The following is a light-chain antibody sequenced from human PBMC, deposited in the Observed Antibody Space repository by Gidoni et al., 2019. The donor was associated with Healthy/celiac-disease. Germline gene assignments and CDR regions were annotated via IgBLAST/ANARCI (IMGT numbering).Light chain of an antibody. CDR3: QQFNSFLIT. CDR2: QAS. Sequence: DIQMTQSPSTLSASVGDRVTIPCRASQSISTWLDWYQQKPGKAPKLLIYQASTLESGVSSRFSGSGSGTEFTLTISSLQPDDFATYYCQQFNSFLITFGQGTRLEIE. V-gene: IGKV1-5*03. CDR1: QSISTW. J-gene: IGKJ5*01.